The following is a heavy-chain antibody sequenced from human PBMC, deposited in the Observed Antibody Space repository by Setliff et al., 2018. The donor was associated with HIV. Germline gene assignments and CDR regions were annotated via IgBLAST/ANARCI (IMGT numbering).Heavy chain of an antibody. Sequence: PGGSLRLSCAASGFTFSSCWVTWVRQGPGKGLEWVANIKQDGSEKYYVDSVKGRFTISRDNGKNSLYLQMNSLRAEDAAVYYCATDPEGVYDFDYWGQGTLVTVSS. D-gene: IGHD5-12*01. V-gene: IGHV3-7*01. J-gene: IGHJ4*02. CDR1: GFTFSSCW. CDR2: IKQDGSEK. CDR3: ATDPEGVYDFDY.